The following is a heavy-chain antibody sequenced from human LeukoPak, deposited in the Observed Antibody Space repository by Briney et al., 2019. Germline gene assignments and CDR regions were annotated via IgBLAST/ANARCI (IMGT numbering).Heavy chain of an antibody. D-gene: IGHD3-22*01. Sequence: AASVKVSCKASGYTFTSDGISWLRQAPGQGLEWMGWISAYNGNTNYAQKLQGRVTMTTDTSTSTAYMELRSLRSDDTAVYYCARPYYDSSAPPYDYWGQGTLVTVSS. CDR3: ARPYYDSSAPPYDY. CDR1: GYTFTSDG. J-gene: IGHJ4*02. V-gene: IGHV1-18*01. CDR2: ISAYNGNT.